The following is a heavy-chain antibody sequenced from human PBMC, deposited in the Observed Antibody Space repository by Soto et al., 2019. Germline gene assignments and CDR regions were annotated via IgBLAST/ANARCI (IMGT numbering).Heavy chain of an antibody. CDR1: GGSISSYY. Sequence: SETLSLTCTVSGGSISSYYWSWIRQPPGKGLEWIGYIYYSGSTNYNPSLKSRVTISVDTSKNQFSLKLSSVTAADTAVYYCARANEGDYLDYWGQGTLVTVSS. CDR3: ARANEGDYLDY. V-gene: IGHV4-59*01. J-gene: IGHJ4*02. D-gene: IGHD1-1*01. CDR2: IYYSGST.